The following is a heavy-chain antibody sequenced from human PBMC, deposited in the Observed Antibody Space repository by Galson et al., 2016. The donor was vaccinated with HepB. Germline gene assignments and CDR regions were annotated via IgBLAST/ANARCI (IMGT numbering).Heavy chain of an antibody. D-gene: IGHD2/OR15-2a*01. J-gene: IGHJ4*02. Sequence: SLRLSCAASGLPFSDSYLSWIRQAPGMGLEWISYISNTGNTIYYADSVKGRFTISRDSARNSVYLQMDSLRGEDTAVYYCATQLGLIIVPGTFDSWGQGTLVTVSS. CDR1: GLPFSDSY. CDR3: ATQLGLIIVPGTFDS. CDR2: ISNTGNTI. V-gene: IGHV3-11*01.